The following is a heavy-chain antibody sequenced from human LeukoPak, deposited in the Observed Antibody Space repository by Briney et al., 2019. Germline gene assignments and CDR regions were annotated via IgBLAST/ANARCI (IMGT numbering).Heavy chain of an antibody. CDR3: ATGRGLLDAFDI. J-gene: IGHJ3*02. CDR2: IYYSGST. V-gene: IGHV4-39*07. CDR1: GGSISSSSYY. D-gene: IGHD3-22*01. Sequence: SETLSLTCTVSGGSISSSSYYWGWIRQPPGKGLEWIGSIYYSGSTYYNPSLKSRVTISVDTSKNQFSLKLSSVTAADTAVYYCATGRGLLDAFDIWGQGTMVTVSS.